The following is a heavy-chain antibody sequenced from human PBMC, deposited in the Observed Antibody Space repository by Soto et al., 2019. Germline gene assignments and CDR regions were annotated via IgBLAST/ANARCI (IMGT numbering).Heavy chain of an antibody. J-gene: IGHJ4*02. CDR2: ISWNSGSI. Sequence: EVQLVESGGGLVQPGRSLRLSCAASGFTFDDYAMHWVRQAPGKGLEWVSGISWNSGSIGYADSVKGRFTISRDNAKNSLYLLMNSLRAEDTALYYWGKAGSSSDFDYWGQGTLVTVSS. CDR3: GKAGSSSDFDY. D-gene: IGHD6-6*01. CDR1: GFTFDDYA. V-gene: IGHV3-9*01.